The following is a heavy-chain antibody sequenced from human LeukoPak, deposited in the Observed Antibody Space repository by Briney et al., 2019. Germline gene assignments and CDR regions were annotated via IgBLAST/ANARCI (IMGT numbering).Heavy chain of an antibody. CDR2: VSDRGST. CDR1: GGSIRGYY. CDR3: ARVSDYDFWSGYYTNLEKRYYLDY. V-gene: IGHV4-59*01. J-gene: IGHJ4*02. Sequence: PSETLSLTCSVSGGSIRGYYWTWIRQPPGKGLDWIGYVSDRGSTNYNPSLKSRVSISVDTSKNQFSLKVTSVTAADTAVYYCARVSDYDFWSGYYTNLEKRYYLDYWGQGTLVTVSS. D-gene: IGHD3-3*01.